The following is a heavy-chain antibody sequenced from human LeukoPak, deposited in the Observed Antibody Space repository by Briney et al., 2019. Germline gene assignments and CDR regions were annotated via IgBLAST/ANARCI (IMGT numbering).Heavy chain of an antibody. Sequence: GGSLRLSCAASGFTFSAHYMSWIRQAPGKGLEWISYISGTSTYTDYADSVKGRFTISRDNSKNTLYLQMNSLRADDTAVFYCARGHPRPRVIAVAGNFDSWGQGTLVTVSS. D-gene: IGHD6-19*01. J-gene: IGHJ4*02. CDR1: GFTFSAHY. V-gene: IGHV3-11*06. CDR3: ARGHPRPRVIAVAGNFDS. CDR2: ISGTSTYT.